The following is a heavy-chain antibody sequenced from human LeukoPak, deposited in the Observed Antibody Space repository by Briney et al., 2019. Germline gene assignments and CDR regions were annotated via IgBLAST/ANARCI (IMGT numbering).Heavy chain of an antibody. D-gene: IGHD6-6*01. CDR2: INHSGST. Sequence: TASETLSLTCAVYGGSFSGYYWSWIRQPPGKGLEWIGEINHSGSTNYNPSLKSRVTISVDTSKNQFSLKLSSVTAADTAVYYCARSSIAARLDYWGQGTLVTVSS. CDR1: GGSFSGYY. CDR3: ARSSIAARLDY. V-gene: IGHV4-34*01. J-gene: IGHJ4*02.